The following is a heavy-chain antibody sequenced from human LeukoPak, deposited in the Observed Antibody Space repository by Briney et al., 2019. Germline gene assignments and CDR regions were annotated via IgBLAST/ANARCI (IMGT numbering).Heavy chain of an antibody. J-gene: IGHJ4*02. CDR3: ARDGGLSTNFDY. CDR1: GFTFSSYA. V-gene: IGHV3-30*07. Sequence: GGSLRLSCAASGFTFSSYAMHWVRQAPGKGLEWVAVISYDGSNKYYADSVRGRFTTSRDNANNFLYLQMNSLRAEDTAVYYCARDGGLSTNFDYWGQGTLVTVSS. D-gene: IGHD2-15*01. CDR2: ISYDGSNK.